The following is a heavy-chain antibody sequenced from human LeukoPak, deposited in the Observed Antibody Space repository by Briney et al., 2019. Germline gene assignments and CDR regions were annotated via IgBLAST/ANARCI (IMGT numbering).Heavy chain of an antibody. CDR3: ARLGYCSSTSCYGFDP. CDR1: GGSISSGDYY. D-gene: IGHD2-2*01. Sequence: SETLSLTCTVSGGSISSGDYYWSWIRQPPGKGLEWIGYIYYSGSTYYNPSLKSRVTISVDTSKNQFSLKLSSVTAADTAVYYCARLGYCSSTSCYGFDPWGQGTLVTVSS. J-gene: IGHJ5*02. V-gene: IGHV4-30-4*01. CDR2: IYYSGST.